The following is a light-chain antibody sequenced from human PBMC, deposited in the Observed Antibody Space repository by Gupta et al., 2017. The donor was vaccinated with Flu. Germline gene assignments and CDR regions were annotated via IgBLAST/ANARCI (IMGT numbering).Light chain of an antibody. Sequence: QSALTQPPAATGSPGQSVTISCTGTSSDVGGYSYVSWYQQHPGKAPKLMIYDLSKRPSGVPDRFSGSKSGNTASLTVSGLQAEDEANYYCSSYAGSNNVIFGGGTKLSGL. CDR2: DLS. J-gene: IGLJ2*01. V-gene: IGLV2-8*01. CDR3: SSYAGSNNVI. CDR1: SSDVGGYSY.